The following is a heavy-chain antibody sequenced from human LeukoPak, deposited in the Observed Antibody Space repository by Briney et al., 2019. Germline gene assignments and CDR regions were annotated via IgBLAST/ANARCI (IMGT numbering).Heavy chain of an antibody. Sequence: NAGGSLRLSCAASGFTFSSYSMNWARQAPGKELEWVSSISSSSSYIYYADSVKGRFTISRDNAKNSLYLQMNSLRAEDTAVYYCAELGITMIGGVWGKGTTVTISS. CDR1: GFTFSSYS. D-gene: IGHD3-10*02. J-gene: IGHJ6*04. V-gene: IGHV3-21*01. CDR2: ISSSSSYI. CDR3: AELGITMIGGV.